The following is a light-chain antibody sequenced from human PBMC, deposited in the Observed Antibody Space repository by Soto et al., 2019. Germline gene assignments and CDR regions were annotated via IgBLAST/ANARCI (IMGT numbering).Light chain of an antibody. Sequence: IQLTQSPSSLSASVGDRVTITCRASQGVRSYLAWFQQRPGKAPKLLIFGASTLQNGVPARFSGGGFGTEFTLTITSLQPEDFATYYCHQVYTYPRTFGRGPKVEIK. V-gene: IGKV1-9*01. CDR2: GAS. J-gene: IGKJ1*01. CDR1: QGVRSY. CDR3: HQVYTYPRT.